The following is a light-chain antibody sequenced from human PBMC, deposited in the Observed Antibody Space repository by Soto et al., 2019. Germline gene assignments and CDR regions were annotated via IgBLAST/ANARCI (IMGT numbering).Light chain of an antibody. J-gene: IGKJ5*01. CDR2: KAS. CDR1: QSISSW. CDR3: QQYNSYSS. V-gene: IGKV1-5*03. Sequence: DIQITQSPSTLSASLGDRVTITCRASQSISSWLAWYQQKPGKAPKLLIYKASSLESGVPSRFSGSGSGTEFTLTISSLQPDDFATYYCQQYNSYSSFGQGTRLEIK.